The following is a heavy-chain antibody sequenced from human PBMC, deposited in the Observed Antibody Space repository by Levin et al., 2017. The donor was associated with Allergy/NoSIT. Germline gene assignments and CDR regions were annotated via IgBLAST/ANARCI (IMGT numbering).Heavy chain of an antibody. CDR1: GDSVSSLHYY. CDR3: AIDSSGSYYYFDY. V-gene: IGHV4-39*01. D-gene: IGHD3-22*01. Sequence: SETLSLTCTVSGDSVSSLHYYWGWIRQAPGKGLEWIGGIYFSGDTYYHPSLKSRLSIFVNTSKNQLFLRLSSWTAADTAVYYCAIDSSGSYYYFDYWGQGAPVTVSS. J-gene: IGHJ4*02. CDR2: IYFSGDT.